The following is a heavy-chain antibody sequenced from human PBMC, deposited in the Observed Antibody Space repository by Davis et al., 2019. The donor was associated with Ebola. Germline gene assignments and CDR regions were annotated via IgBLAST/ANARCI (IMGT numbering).Heavy chain of an antibody. CDR1: GFTFSSYA. CDR3: SRGGAVKFDY. D-gene: IGHD4-17*01. CDR2: ISGSGGST. V-gene: IGHV3-23*01. Sequence: GGSLRLSCAASGFTFSSYAMSWVRQAPGKGLEWVSVISGSGGSTYYAESVKGRFTISRDNSKNTLYLQMNSLRDEDTALYYCSRGGAVKFDYWGQGTLVTVSS. J-gene: IGHJ4*02.